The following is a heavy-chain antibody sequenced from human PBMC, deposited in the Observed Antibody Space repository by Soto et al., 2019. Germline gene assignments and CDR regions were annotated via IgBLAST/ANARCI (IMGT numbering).Heavy chain of an antibody. V-gene: IGHV3-13*05. Sequence: EVQLVESGGGLVQPGGSLRLSCEASGFTFRNYDMHWVRQGTGKGLEWVSGISAAGDPDYADSVEGRFTISRENAPNSLFLPINSFQVGGMAVYYCAKTDRYFYCLDVCGQGTTVIVSS. J-gene: IGHJ6*01. CDR1: GFTFRNYD. CDR2: ISAAGDP. D-gene: IGHD1-1*01. CDR3: AKTDRYFYCLDV.